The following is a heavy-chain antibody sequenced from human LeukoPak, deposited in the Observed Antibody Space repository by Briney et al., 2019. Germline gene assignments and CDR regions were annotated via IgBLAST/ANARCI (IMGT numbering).Heavy chain of an antibody. CDR1: GFTFSSYA. CDR3: ARGGFRQSSSSSFDY. CDR2: ISYDGSNK. D-gene: IGHD6-13*01. J-gene: IGHJ4*02. Sequence: GGSLRLSCAASGFTFSSYAMHWVRQAPGKGLEWVAVISYDGSNKYYADSVKGRFTISRDNSKNTLYLQMNSLRAEDTAVYYCARGGFRQSSSSSFDYWGQGTLVTVSS. V-gene: IGHV3-30-3*01.